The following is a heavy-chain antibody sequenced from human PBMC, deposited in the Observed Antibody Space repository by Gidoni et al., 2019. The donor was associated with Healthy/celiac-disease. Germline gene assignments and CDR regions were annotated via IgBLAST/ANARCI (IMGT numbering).Heavy chain of an antibody. Sequence: QLQLQESGPGLVKPSETLSLTCTVSGGSISSSSYYWGWIRQPPGKGLEWIGSIYYSGSTYYNPSLKSRVTISVDTSKNQFSLKLSSVTAADTAVYYCATVDTAMVTGSQYFDYWGQGTLVTVSS. CDR2: IYYSGST. V-gene: IGHV4-39*01. CDR3: ATVDTAMVTGSQYFDY. CDR1: GGSISSSSYY. D-gene: IGHD5-18*01. J-gene: IGHJ4*02.